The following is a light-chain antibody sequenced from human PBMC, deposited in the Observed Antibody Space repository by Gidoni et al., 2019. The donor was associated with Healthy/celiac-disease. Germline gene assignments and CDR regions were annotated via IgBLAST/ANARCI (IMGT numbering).Light chain of an antibody. V-gene: IGKV3-15*01. CDR1: QSLNNN. J-gene: IGKJ2*01. CDR2: DTS. Sequence: EIVMTQSPATLSVSPGERATLSCRASQSLNNNLAWYQQKPGQAPRLLIYDTSTRATGIPARFSGSGSGTEFTLTISSLQSEDFAVYYCQQYNNWPPYTFXXXTKLEIK. CDR3: QQYNNWPPYT.